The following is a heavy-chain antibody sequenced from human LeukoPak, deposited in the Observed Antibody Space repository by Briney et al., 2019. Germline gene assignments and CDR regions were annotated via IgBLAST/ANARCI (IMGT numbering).Heavy chain of an antibody. CDR1: GFTFSNYG. CDR3: AKDRGNYYYGMDV. Sequence: GGSLRLSCAASGFTFSNYGMHWVRQAPAKGLEWVAVIWYDGSNKCYADSVKGRFTISRDNSRNTLYLQMDSLRAEDTAVYYCAKDRGNYYYGMDVWGQGTTVTVSS. J-gene: IGHJ6*02. D-gene: IGHD1-26*01. CDR2: IWYDGSNK. V-gene: IGHV3-30*02.